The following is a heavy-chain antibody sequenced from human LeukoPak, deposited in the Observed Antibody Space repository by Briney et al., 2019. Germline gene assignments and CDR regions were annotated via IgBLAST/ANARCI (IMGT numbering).Heavy chain of an antibody. D-gene: IGHD3-10*01. CDR3: ARGNGGRFGELFHWFDP. CDR2: ISYDGNNR. J-gene: IGHJ5*02. Sequence: GRSLRLSCAASGFTFDDYAMHWVRQAPGKGLEWVAFISYDGNNRYYADSVKGRFTISGDNSNYTLSLQMNSLRAEDTAVYYCARGNGGRFGELFHWFDPWRQGTLVTVSS. V-gene: IGHV3-30*03. CDR1: GFTFDDYA.